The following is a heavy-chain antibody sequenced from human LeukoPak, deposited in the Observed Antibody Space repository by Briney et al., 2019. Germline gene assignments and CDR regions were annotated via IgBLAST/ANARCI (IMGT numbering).Heavy chain of an antibody. D-gene: IGHD3-10*01. Sequence: GGSLRLSCAASGFTFSSYEMNWVRQAPGKGLEWVSYISSSGSTIYYADSVKGRFTISRDNAKNSLYLQMNSLRAEDTAVYYCARDCKLWFGELLSLYYYGMDVWGKGTTVTVSS. V-gene: IGHV3-48*03. J-gene: IGHJ6*04. CDR2: ISSSGSTI. CDR3: ARDCKLWFGELLSLYYYGMDV. CDR1: GFTFSSYE.